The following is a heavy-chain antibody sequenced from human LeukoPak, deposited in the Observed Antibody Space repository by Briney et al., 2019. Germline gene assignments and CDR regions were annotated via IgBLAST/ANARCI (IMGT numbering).Heavy chain of an antibody. J-gene: IGHJ3*02. CDR1: GFTFSTYS. Sequence: GGSLRLSCAASGFTFSTYSMNWVRQAPGKGLEWVSFISTSSSYIYYADSLKGRFTISRDNAKNSLYLQMNSLRAEDTALYHCARGYYDSSGYYYPGAFDIWGQGTMVTVSS. CDR2: ISTSSSYI. V-gene: IGHV3-21*04. D-gene: IGHD3-22*01. CDR3: ARGYYDSSGYYYPGAFDI.